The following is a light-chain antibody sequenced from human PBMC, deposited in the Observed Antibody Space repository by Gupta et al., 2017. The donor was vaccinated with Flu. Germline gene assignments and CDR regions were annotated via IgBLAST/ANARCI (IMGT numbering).Light chain of an antibody. Sequence: VTASCSGTTSDIGVYNYVSWYQQHPDKAPKLMIYDVSERPSGVPDRFSGSRSGTTASVTVSGLQADDEADYYCSSYAGSSDSVVFGGGTKLTVL. CDR3: SSYAGSSDSVV. V-gene: IGLV2-8*01. CDR1: TSDIGVYNY. CDR2: DVS. J-gene: IGLJ2*01.